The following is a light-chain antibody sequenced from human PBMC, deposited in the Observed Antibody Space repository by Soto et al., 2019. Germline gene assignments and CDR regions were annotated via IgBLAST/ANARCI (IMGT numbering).Light chain of an antibody. J-gene: IGLJ2*01. CDR2: DVS. V-gene: IGLV2-14*03. CDR3: SSYTSSGALV. CDR1: SSDVGGYNY. Sequence: QSVLTQPASESGSPGQSITISCTGTSSDVGGYNYVSWYQQHPGKAPKLMIYDVSNRPSGVSYRFSGSKSGNTASLTISGLQAEDDSDYYCSSYTSSGALVFGGGTKLTVL.